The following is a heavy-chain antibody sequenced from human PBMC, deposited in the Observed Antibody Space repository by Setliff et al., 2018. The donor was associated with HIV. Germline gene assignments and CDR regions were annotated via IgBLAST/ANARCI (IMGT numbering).Heavy chain of an antibody. D-gene: IGHD3-10*01. Sequence: SETLSLTCAVYGGSLNTNHWSWIRQSPGKGLEWIGEIDDSGSINYNPSLKSRITISADASKNQFSLKLTSMIAADTAMFYCARGRGPMGGDAFDIWGQGTMVTVSS. CDR1: GGSLNTNH. J-gene: IGHJ3*02. CDR3: ARGRGPMGGDAFDI. CDR2: IDDSGSI. V-gene: IGHV4-34*01.